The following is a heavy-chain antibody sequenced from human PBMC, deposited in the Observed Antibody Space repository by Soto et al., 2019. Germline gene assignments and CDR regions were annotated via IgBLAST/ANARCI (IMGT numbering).Heavy chain of an antibody. CDR3: AADWGIAAAGTSGAFDI. CDR1: GFTFTSSA. D-gene: IGHD6-13*01. V-gene: IGHV1-58*01. J-gene: IGHJ3*02. Sequence: QMQLVQSGPEVKKPGTSVKVSRKASGFTFTSSAVQWVRQARGQRLEWIGWIVVGSGNTNYAQKFQERVTITRDMSTSTAYMELSSLRSEDTAVYYCAADWGIAAAGTSGAFDIWGQGTMVTVSS. CDR2: IVVGSGNT.